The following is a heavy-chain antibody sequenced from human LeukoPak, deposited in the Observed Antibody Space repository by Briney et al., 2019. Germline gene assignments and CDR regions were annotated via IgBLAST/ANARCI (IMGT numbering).Heavy chain of an antibody. Sequence: PGGSLRLSCVASGFMFRSYGMHWVRQAPGKGLEWVAFIRYDGGMYYANSVKGRLAISRDISQNTLYLQMNSLRPEDTAVYYCAKDLGQRELDYWGQGTLVTVSS. D-gene: IGHD1-1*01. CDR1: GFMFRSYG. CDR3: AKDLGQRELDY. CDR2: IRYDGGM. V-gene: IGHV3-30*02. J-gene: IGHJ4*02.